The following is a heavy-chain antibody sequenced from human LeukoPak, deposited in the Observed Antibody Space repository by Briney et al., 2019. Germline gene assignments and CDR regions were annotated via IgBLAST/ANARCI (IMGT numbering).Heavy chain of an antibody. J-gene: IGHJ3*02. CDR1: GLRVCHLY. Sequence: GGSLSLLCSLCGLRVCHLYMRWARQSRGGGLEWVSVIYSGGSTYYADSVKGRFTISRDNSKNTLYLQMNSLRAEDTAVYYCARDLVTEHDIWGQGTMVTVSS. V-gene: IGHV3-53*01. CDR2: IYSGGST. D-gene: IGHD2-21*02. CDR3: ARDLVTEHDI.